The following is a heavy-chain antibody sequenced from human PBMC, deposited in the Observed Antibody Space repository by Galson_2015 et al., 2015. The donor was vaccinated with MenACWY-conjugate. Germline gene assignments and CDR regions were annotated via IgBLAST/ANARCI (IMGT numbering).Heavy chain of an antibody. CDR2: IYPGDSDT. J-gene: IGHJ4*02. V-gene: IGHV5-51*01. CDR1: GYTFTSNW. Sequence: QSGAEVKKPRESLKISCKGSGYTFTSNWIGWVRQMPGKGLEWMGIIYPGDSDTRYTPSFQGHVTISADKSINTAYLQWGSLEASDTAMYYYARQGFGSSSLDYWGQGTLVTVSS. D-gene: IGHD6-6*01. CDR3: ARQGFGSSSLDY.